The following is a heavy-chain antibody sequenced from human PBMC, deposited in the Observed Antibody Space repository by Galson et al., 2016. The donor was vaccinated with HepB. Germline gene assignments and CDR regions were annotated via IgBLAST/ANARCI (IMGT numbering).Heavy chain of an antibody. CDR2: IFWNDEE. D-gene: IGHD1-26*01. CDR3: ARIHLNALSGRPDAFDV. J-gene: IGHJ3*01. CDR1: GFSLSSARMG. V-gene: IGHV2-26*02. Sequence: PALVKPTQTLTLTCIVSGFSLSSARMGVSWIRQPPGKALEWLAQIFWNDEESYSQSLKSRLTISRDTSKNQVVLSMTNMDPVDTATYYCARIHLNALSGRPDAFDVWGQGTVVIVSS.